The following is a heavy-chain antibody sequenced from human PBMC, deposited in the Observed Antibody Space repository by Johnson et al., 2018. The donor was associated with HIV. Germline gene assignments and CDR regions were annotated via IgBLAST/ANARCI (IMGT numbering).Heavy chain of an antibody. CDR3: ARDRIWGYAFDI. D-gene: IGHD3-16*01. J-gene: IGHJ3*02. CDR2: ISWNSGST. V-gene: IGHV3-9*01. CDR1: GFTFDDYA. Sequence: EVQLVESGGGLVQPGRSLRLSCAASGFTFDDYAMHWVRQVPGKGLEWVSGISWNSGSTYYTDSVKGRFTISRDNSKNTLYLQMNSLRAEDTAVYYCARDRIWGYAFDIWGQGTMVTVSS.